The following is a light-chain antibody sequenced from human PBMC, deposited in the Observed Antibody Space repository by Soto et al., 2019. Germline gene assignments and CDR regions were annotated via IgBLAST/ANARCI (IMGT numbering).Light chain of an antibody. J-gene: IGLJ1*01. CDR2: EVT. CDR3: SSYVGSINFAV. Sequence: QSALTQPPSASGSPGQSVTISCTGTGSDVGGYNYVSWYQQHPGKVPKLMIYEVTKRPSGVPDRFSGSKAGNTASRTVSGLQAEDEADYSCSSYVGSINFAVFGSGTKLTVL. CDR1: GSDVGGYNY. V-gene: IGLV2-8*01.